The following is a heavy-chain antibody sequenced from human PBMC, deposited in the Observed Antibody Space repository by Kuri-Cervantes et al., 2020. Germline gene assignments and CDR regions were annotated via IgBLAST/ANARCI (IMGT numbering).Heavy chain of an antibody. CDR3: AREIAAAGYYFDY. Sequence: ASVKVSCKASGGTFSSYAISWVRQAPGQGLEWMGWISAYNGNTNYAQKLQGRVTMTTDTSTSTAYMELRSLRSDDTAVYYCAREIAAAGYYFDYWGQGTLVTVSS. CDR1: GGTFSSYA. V-gene: IGHV1-18*01. J-gene: IGHJ4*02. CDR2: ISAYNGNT. D-gene: IGHD6-13*01.